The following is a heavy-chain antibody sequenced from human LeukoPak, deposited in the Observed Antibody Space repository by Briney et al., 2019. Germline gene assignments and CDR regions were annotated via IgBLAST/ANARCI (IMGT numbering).Heavy chain of an antibody. J-gene: IGHJ4*02. D-gene: IGHD6-13*01. CDR1: GGTFSSYA. CDR3: ARDQWYSSSWSTEGY. Sequence: SVKVSCKASGGTFSSYAISWVRQAPGQGLEWMGRIIPILGIANYAQKFQGRVTITADKSTSTAYMELSSLRSEDTAVYYCARDQWYSSSWSTEGYWSQGTLVTVSS. V-gene: IGHV1-69*04. CDR2: IIPILGIA.